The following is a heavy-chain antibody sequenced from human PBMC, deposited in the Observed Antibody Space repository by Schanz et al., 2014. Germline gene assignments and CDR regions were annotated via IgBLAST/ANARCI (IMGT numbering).Heavy chain of an antibody. CDR2: INVGNGNM. CDR1: GYTFTNFF. V-gene: IGHV1-3*01. D-gene: IGHD6-13*01. CDR3: ARSGSSNWCFCDY. J-gene: IGHJ4*02. Sequence: QVHLVQSGAEVHKPGASLKISCKASGYTFTNFFLHWVRPAPGQGLEWMGWINVGNGNMKYSQKFQGRVTMTRDTSASTAYMELPSLRSESTAVYYCARSGSSNWCFCDYWGQGTLVTVSS.